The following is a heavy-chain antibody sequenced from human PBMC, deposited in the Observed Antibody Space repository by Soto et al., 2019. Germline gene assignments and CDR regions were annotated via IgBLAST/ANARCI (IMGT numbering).Heavy chain of an antibody. CDR2: IYATGTT. CDR1: GASISGFY. J-gene: IGHJ5*02. V-gene: IGHV4-4*07. D-gene: IGHD1-1*01. CDR3: VRDGTKTLRDWFDP. Sequence: SETLSLTCTVSGASISGFYWSWIRKSAGKGLEWIGRIYATGTTDYNASLKSRVMMSVDTSKKQFSLKLRSVTAADTALYYCVRDGTKTLRDWFDPWGQGISVTVSS.